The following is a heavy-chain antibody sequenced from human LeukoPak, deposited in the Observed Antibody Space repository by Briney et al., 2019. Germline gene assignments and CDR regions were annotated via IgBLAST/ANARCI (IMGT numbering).Heavy chain of an antibody. CDR2: ISGSGGTT. CDR3: ARSGGNYNYYYYMNV. CDR1: GFTFSNYA. J-gene: IGHJ6*03. D-gene: IGHD3-16*01. V-gene: IGHV3-23*01. Sequence: GGSLRLSCAASGFTFSNYAMTWVRQAPGKGLEWVSSISGSGGTTYLADSVKGRFTISRDNSKNTLYVQMNSLRAEDTAVYYCARSGGNYNYYYYMNVWGKGTTVTISS.